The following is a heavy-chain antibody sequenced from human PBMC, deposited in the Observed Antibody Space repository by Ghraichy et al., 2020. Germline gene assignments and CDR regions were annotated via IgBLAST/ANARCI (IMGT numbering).Heavy chain of an antibody. CDR1: GFTFSSYA. CDR2: GTGSST. Sequence: GGSLRLSCAASGFTFSSYAMSWVRQAPGKGLEWVSSGTGSSTYYADSVKGRFTISRDNSKNTLYLQMNSLRAEDTAVYYCARGDGSYYFDYWGQGTLVTVSS. V-gene: IGHV3-23*01. J-gene: IGHJ4*02. CDR3: ARGDGSYYFDY.